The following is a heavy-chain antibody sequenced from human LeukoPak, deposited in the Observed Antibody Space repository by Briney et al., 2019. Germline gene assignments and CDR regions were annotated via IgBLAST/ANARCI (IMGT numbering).Heavy chain of an antibody. Sequence: SETLSLTGTVSGGSISSGGYYWSWIRQHPGKGLEWIGYIYYSGSTYYNPSLKSRVTMSVDTSKNQFSLKLSSVTAADTAVYYCARVSSGYHLDYWGQGTLVTVSS. CDR2: IYYSGST. CDR1: GGSISSGGYY. J-gene: IGHJ4*02. V-gene: IGHV4-31*03. D-gene: IGHD3-22*01. CDR3: ARVSSGYHLDY.